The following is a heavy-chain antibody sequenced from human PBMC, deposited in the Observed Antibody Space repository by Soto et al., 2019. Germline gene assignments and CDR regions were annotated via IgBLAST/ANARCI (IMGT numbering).Heavy chain of an antibody. J-gene: IGHJ4*02. Sequence: PSETLSLTCTVSGGSISSYYWSWIRQPAGKGLEWIGRIYRSGSTNYNPSLESRVTMSVDTSKNQFSLKLSSVTAADTAVYYCAREGTSPEEVYDFWSAYVYWGQGTLVTVSS. CDR3: AREGTSPEEVYDFWSAYVY. V-gene: IGHV4-4*07. CDR2: IYRSGST. CDR1: GGSISSYY. D-gene: IGHD3-3*01.